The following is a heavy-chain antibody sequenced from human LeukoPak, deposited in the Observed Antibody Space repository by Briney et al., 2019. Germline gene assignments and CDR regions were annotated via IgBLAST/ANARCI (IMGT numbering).Heavy chain of an antibody. V-gene: IGHV3-30*01. J-gene: IGHJ4*02. D-gene: IGHD3-16*01. CDR1: GFTFSSYA. CDR3: ARDDPGGFDY. Sequence: PGGSLRLSCAASGFTFSSYAMHWVRQAPGKGLEWVAVISYDGSNKYYADSVKGRFTISRDNPKNTLYLQMNSLRAEDTAVYYCARDDPGGFDYWGQGTLVTVSS. CDR2: ISYDGSNK.